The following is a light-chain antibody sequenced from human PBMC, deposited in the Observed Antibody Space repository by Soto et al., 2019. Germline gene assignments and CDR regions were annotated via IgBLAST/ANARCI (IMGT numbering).Light chain of an antibody. CDR2: EGN. V-gene: IGLV2-23*01. Sequence: QSALTQPXSVSGSPGQSITISCTGTSSDIGSFNLVSWYQHHPGKAPKLIIYEGNTRPSGVSNRFSGSKSGXXAPLTISGLXXEDXADYYXCTYVGNSIPLFGGG. CDR3: CTYVGNSIPL. J-gene: IGLJ2*01. CDR1: SSDIGSFNL.